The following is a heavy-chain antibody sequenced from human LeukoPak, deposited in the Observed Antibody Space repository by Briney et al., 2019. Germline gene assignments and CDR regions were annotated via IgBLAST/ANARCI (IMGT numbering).Heavy chain of an antibody. V-gene: IGHV3-21*01. J-gene: IGHJ5*02. Sequence: GGSRRLSCAASGFTFSSYSMNWVRQAPGKGLEWVSSISSSSSYIYYADSVKGRFTISRDNAKNSLYLQMNSLRAEDTAVYYCARGAYCGGDCYRGGYNWFDPWGQGTLVTVSS. D-gene: IGHD2-21*01. CDR1: GFTFSSYS. CDR2: ISSSSSYI. CDR3: ARGAYCGGDCYRGGYNWFDP.